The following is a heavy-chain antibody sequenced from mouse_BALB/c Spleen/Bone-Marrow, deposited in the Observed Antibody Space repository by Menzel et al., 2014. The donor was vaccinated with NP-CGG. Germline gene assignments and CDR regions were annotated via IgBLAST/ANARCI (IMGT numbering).Heavy chain of an antibody. D-gene: IGHD2-3*01. V-gene: IGHV4-1*02. CDR3: GRLGYYGGFAY. CDR1: GFDFSGFW. J-gene: IGHJ3*01. Sequence: DVMLVESGGGLVQPGRSLKLSCAASGFDFSGFWMGWVRRAPGKGLEWIGEINPDSNTINYTPSLKDRFIISRDNAKNTLCLQMSKVGSEDTALYYWGRLGYYGGFAYWGQGTLVTVSA. CDR2: INPDSNTI.